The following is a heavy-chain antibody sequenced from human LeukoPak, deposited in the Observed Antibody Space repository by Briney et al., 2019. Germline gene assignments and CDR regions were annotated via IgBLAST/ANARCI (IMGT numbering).Heavy chain of an antibody. J-gene: IGHJ4*02. V-gene: IGHV1-18*01. Sequence: ASVKVSCKASGYSFTSYGISWVRQAPGQGLEWMGWISAYNGNTNYAQNLQGRVTMTTDTFTSTAYMELRSLRSDDTAVYYCARDGHRDSSGYPTDWGQGTLVTVSS. CDR3: ARDGHRDSSGYPTD. CDR2: ISAYNGNT. D-gene: IGHD3-22*01. CDR1: GYSFTSYG.